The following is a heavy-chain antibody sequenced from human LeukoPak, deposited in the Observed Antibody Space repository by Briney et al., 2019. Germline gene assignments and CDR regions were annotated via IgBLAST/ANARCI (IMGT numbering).Heavy chain of an antibody. CDR1: GYSISSGYY. J-gene: IGHJ5*02. CDR2: IYTSGST. D-gene: IGHD3-10*01. Sequence: SETLSLTCTVSGYSISSGYYWSWIRQPAGKGLEWIGRIYTSGSTNYNPSLKSRVTISVDTSKNQFSLKLSSVTAADTAVYYCARGRITMVRGVITGNWFDPWGQGTLVTVSS. CDR3: ARGRITMVRGVITGNWFDP. V-gene: IGHV4-61*02.